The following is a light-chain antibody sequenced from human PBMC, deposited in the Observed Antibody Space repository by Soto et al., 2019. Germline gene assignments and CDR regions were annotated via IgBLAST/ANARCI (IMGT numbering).Light chain of an antibody. CDR3: AAWDDRLSGRV. V-gene: IGLV1-47*02. Sequence: QSVLTQPPSASGTPGQRVTISCSGSSSNIGSNYVYWYQQLPGTAPKLLIYSNNQRPSGVPDRFSGSKSGTSASLASSGLRSEDEADYYCAAWDDRLSGRVFGGGTKLTVL. CDR2: SNN. CDR1: SSNIGSNY. J-gene: IGLJ3*02.